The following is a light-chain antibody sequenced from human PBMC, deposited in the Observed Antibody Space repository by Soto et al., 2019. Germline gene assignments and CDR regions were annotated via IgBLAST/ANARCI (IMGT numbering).Light chain of an antibody. CDR2: RNN. V-gene: IGLV1-47*01. CDR1: SSNIGSNY. CDR3: AAWDDSMSGGV. Sequence: QSVLTQPTSASGTPGQRVTISCSGSSSNIGSNYVYWYQQLPGTAPKLLIYRNNQRPSGVPDRFSGSKSGTSASLAISGLRSEEEADYYCAAWDDSMSGGVFGGGTKLTVL. J-gene: IGLJ2*01.